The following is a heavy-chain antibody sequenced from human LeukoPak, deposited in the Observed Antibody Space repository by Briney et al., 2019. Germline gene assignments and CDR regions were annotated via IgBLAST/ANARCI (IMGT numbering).Heavy chain of an antibody. V-gene: IGHV4-4*07. CDR3: ARGLDGYGTFDY. J-gene: IGHJ4*02. CDR1: GGSISSYY. Sequence: PSETLSLTCTVSGGSISSYYWTWIRQPAGKGLEWIGRIYASGTSNYNPSLKSRVTISADKSKNQFSLRLSSVTAADTAVYYCARGLDGYGTFDYWGQRTLVTLSS. D-gene: IGHD5-24*01. CDR2: IYASGTS.